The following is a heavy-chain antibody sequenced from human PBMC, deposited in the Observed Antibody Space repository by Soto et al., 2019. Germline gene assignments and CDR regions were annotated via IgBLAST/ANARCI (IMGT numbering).Heavy chain of an antibody. Sequence: PSETLSLTCTVSGGSSSSYYWSWIRQPPGKGLEWIGYIYYSGSTNYNPSLTSRVTISVDTSKNQFSLKLSSVTAADTAVYYCARHRYSYGVYYFDYWGQGALVTVSS. CDR2: IYYSGST. CDR3: ARHRYSYGVYYFDY. D-gene: IGHD5-18*01. V-gene: IGHV4-59*08. J-gene: IGHJ4*02. CDR1: GGSSSSYY.